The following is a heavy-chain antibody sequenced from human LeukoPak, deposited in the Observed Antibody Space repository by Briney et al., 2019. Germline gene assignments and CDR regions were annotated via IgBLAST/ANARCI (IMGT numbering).Heavy chain of an antibody. V-gene: IGHV3-30*02. CDR1: GFTFSSYG. CDR3: AKADRRWATYYYDTSGYYYDY. J-gene: IGHJ4*02. Sequence: GGSLRLPCAASGFTFSSYGMNWVRQAPGKGLEWVAFIRYDGRNKYYADSVKGRFTISRDNSKNTLYLQMNSLRAEDTAVYYCAKADRRWATYYYDTSGYYYDYWGQGTLVTVSS. CDR2: IRYDGRNK. D-gene: IGHD3-22*01.